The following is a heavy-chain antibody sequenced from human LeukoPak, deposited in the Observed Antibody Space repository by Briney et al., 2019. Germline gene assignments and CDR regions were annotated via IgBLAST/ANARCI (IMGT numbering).Heavy chain of an antibody. CDR1: GGSFSGHY. J-gene: IGHJ4*02. D-gene: IGHD4-23*01. V-gene: IGHV4-34*01. Sequence: PSETLSLTCAVYGGSFSGHYWSWIRQPPGKGLEWIGEINHSGSTNYNPSLKSRVTISVDTSKNQFSLKLSSVTAADTAVYYCARGFDYGGRTVDYWGQGTLVTVSS. CDR2: INHSGST. CDR3: ARGFDYGGRTVDY.